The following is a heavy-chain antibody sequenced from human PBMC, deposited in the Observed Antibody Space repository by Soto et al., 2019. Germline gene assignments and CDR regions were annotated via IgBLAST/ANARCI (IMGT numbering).Heavy chain of an antibody. Sequence: PGGSLRLSCAASGFTFSSYSMNWVRQAPGKGLEWVSYISSSSSTIYYADSVKGRFTISRDNAKNSLYLQMNSLRAEDTAVYYCARDEADYIWGSYDAFDIWGQGTMVTVSS. J-gene: IGHJ3*02. CDR1: GFTFSSYS. CDR2: ISSSSSTI. D-gene: IGHD3-16*01. CDR3: ARDEADYIWGSYDAFDI. V-gene: IGHV3-48*01.